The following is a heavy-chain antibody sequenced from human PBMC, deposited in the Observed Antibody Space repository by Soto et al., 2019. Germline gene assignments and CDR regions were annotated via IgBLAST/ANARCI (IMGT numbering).Heavy chain of an antibody. CDR1: GGSFSGYY. Sequence: SETLSLTCAVYGGSFSGYYWSWIRQPPGKGLEWIGEINHSGSTNYNPSLKSRVTISVDTSKNQFSLKLSSVTAADTAVYYCARDSFRRQLRWTPNYYYYYGMDVRGQRTTVTGSS. V-gene: IGHV4-34*01. D-gene: IGHD2-2*01. CDR2: INHSGST. CDR3: ARDSFRRQLRWTPNYYYYYGMDV. J-gene: IGHJ6*02.